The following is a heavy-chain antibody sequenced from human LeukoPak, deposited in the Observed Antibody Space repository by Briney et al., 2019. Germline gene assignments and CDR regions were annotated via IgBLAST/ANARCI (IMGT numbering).Heavy chain of an antibody. Sequence: ASVKVSCKASAGTFSSYAIRWVRQAPGQGLEWMGGIIPIFGAANYAQKFQGRVTITADESTSTAYMELSSLRSEDTAVYYCARDGLYSSAYWFDPWGQGTLVTVSS. J-gene: IGHJ5*02. V-gene: IGHV1-69*13. CDR1: AGTFSSYA. D-gene: IGHD6-19*01. CDR3: ARDGLYSSAYWFDP. CDR2: IIPIFGAA.